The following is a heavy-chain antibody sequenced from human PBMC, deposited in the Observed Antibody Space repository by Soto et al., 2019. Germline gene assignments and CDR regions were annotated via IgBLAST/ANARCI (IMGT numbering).Heavy chain of an antibody. CDR1: GGSVSSGYYY. J-gene: IGHJ6*02. D-gene: IGHD3-10*01. CDR3: ARVVQKDGGLLSNYYYGMDV. Sequence: SETLSLTCTVSGGSVSSGYYYWSWIRQPPGKGLEWIGYIYYSGSTNYNPSLKSRVTISVGTSKNQFSLKLSSVTAADTAVYYCARVVQKDGGLLSNYYYGMDVWGQGATVTVSS. CDR2: IYYSGST. V-gene: IGHV4-61*01.